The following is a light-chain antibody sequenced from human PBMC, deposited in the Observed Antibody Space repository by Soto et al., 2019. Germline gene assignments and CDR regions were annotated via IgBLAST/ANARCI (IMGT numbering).Light chain of an antibody. CDR1: QSVSSN. CDR2: GAS. V-gene: IGKV3-20*01. CDR3: QQYGSSGT. Sequence: EIVTTQSPATLSVSPGERATLSCRASQSVSSNLVWYQKKPGQDPRIVIYGASNRATGIPDRLSGSGSGTEFTLTISRLESEDFAVYYCQQYGSSGTFGQGTKVDIK. J-gene: IGKJ1*01.